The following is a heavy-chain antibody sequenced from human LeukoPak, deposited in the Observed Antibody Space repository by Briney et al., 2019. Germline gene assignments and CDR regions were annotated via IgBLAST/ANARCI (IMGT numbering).Heavy chain of an antibody. CDR2: INHSGST. D-gene: IGHD2-2*01. V-gene: IGHV4-34*01. CDR3: ARDRLGTMPYGMDV. CDR1: GESFSGYY. J-gene: IGHJ6*02. Sequence: SETLSLTCAVYGESFSGYYWSWIRQPPGKGLEWIGEINHSGSTNYNPSLKSRVTISVDTSKNQFSLKLSSVTAADTAVYYCARDRLGTMPYGMDVWGQGTTVTVSS.